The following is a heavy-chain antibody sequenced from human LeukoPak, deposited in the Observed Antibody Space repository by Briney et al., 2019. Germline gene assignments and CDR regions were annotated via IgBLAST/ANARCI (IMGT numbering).Heavy chain of an antibody. CDR3: ARVGSVVAAHFDY. V-gene: IGHV3-53*01. CDR1: GFTVSSNY. Sequence: GGSLRLSCAASGFTVSSNYMSWVRQAPGKGLEWVSVIYSGGSTYYADSVKGRFTISRDNSKNTLYLQMSSLRAEDTAVYYCARVGSVVAAHFDYWGQGTLVTVSS. J-gene: IGHJ4*02. D-gene: IGHD2-15*01. CDR2: IYSGGST.